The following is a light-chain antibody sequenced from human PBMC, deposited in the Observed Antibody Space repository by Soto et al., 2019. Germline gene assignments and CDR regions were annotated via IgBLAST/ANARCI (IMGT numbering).Light chain of an antibody. CDR2: DAY. J-gene: IGKJ1*01. Sequence: DIHMTQSPSTLSASVGDRVSITCRASQSISNWLAWYQRKPGKAPKLLIYDAYSLQSGVPSRFSGSESGTEFTLTINSLQPDDFATYYCQQYNSYPWTFGQGTKVDIK. CDR3: QQYNSYPWT. V-gene: IGKV1-5*01. CDR1: QSISNW.